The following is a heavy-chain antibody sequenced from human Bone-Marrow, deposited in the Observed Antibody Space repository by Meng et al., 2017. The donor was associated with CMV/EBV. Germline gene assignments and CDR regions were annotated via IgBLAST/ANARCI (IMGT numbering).Heavy chain of an antibody. CDR2: IFSNDEK. Sequence: SGPTLVKPTDTFTLTCNVFGFSRSNARMGVSWIRQPPGKALEWLAHIFSNDEKSYSTSLKSRLTISKDTSKSQVVLTMTNMDPVDTATYYCARIISSVYYYYGMDVWGQGTTVTVSS. J-gene: IGHJ6*02. CDR1: GFSRSNARMG. CDR3: ARIISSVYYYYGMDV. V-gene: IGHV2-26*01. D-gene: IGHD6-13*01.